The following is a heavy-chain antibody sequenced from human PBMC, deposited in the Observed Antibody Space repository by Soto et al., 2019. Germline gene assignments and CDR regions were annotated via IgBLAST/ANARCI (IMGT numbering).Heavy chain of an antibody. Sequence: PSETLSLTCAVYGGSFSGYYWSWIRQPPGKGLEWIGEINHSGSTNYNPSLKSRVTISVDTSKNQFSLKLSSVTAADTAVYYCARGDYYGSGSYYRYYYYYYGMDVWGQGTTGNVS. CDR2: INHSGST. J-gene: IGHJ6*02. V-gene: IGHV4-34*01. D-gene: IGHD3-10*01. CDR1: GGSFSGYY. CDR3: ARGDYYGSGSYYRYYYYYYGMDV.